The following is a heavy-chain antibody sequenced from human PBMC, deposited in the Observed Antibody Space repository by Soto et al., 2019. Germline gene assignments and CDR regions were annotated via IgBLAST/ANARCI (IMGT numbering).Heavy chain of an antibody. CDR2: IYYSGST. Sequence: QLQLQESGPGLVKPSETLSLTCTVSGGSISSSSYYWGWIRQPPGKGLEWIGSIYYSGSTYYNPSLKSRVTISGDTSKNQFSLKLSSVTAADTAVYYCARQEAVADAGCWDYWGQGTLVTVSS. V-gene: IGHV4-39*01. J-gene: IGHJ4*02. D-gene: IGHD6-19*01. CDR3: ARQEAVADAGCWDY. CDR1: GGSISSSSYY.